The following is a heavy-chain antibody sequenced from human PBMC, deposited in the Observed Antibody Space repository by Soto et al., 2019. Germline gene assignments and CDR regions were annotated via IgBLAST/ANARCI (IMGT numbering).Heavy chain of an antibody. CDR1: GGSIRNGDYY. CDR3: ARGNCSSPNCYSFSGYYGMDV. J-gene: IGHJ6*02. CDR2: VYYSGTT. Sequence: SETLSLTCTVSGGSIRNGDYYWGWIRQRPGKGLEWIGCVYYSGTTYSHPSLNSRVTISVDRSKNQFSLKLTSVTAADTALYYCARGNCSSPNCYSFSGYYGMDVWGQGTTVTVSS. D-gene: IGHD2-2*01. V-gene: IGHV4-39*07.